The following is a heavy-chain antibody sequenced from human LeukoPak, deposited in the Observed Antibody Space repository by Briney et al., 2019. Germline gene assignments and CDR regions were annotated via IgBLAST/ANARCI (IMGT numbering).Heavy chain of an antibody. J-gene: IGHJ3*02. CDR2: TTSDGSSS. Sequence: GGSLRPSCAASGFTFRTFDMSWVRHAPGKGLEWVSSTTSDGSSSTHADSVKGRFTISRDNSQNTLYLQMNNLRAEDTALYYCARSTVRWAFDIWGQGTMVTVSS. CDR1: GFTFRTFD. D-gene: IGHD4-4*01. CDR3: ARSTVRWAFDI. V-gene: IGHV3-23*01.